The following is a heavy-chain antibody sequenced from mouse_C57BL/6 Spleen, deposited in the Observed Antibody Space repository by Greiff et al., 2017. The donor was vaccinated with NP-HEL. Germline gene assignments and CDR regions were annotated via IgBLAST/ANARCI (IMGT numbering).Heavy chain of an antibody. CDR1: GYTFTSYG. CDR3: AREVIYYYGSSYVPLDY. Sequence: QVHVKQSGAELARPGASVKLSCKASGYTFTSYGISWVKQRTGQGLEWIGEIYPRSGNTYYNEKFKGKATLTADKSSSTAYMELRSLTSEDSAVYFCAREVIYYYGSSYVPLDYWGQGTTLTVSS. D-gene: IGHD1-1*01. CDR2: IYPRSGNT. V-gene: IGHV1-81*01. J-gene: IGHJ2*01.